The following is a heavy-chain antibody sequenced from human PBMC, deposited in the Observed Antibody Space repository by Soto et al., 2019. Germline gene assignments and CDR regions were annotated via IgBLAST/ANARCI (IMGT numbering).Heavy chain of an antibody. Sequence: GESLKISCKGSGYSFAGYWITWVRQKPGKGLEWMGRIDPSDSQTYYSPSFRGHVTISATKSITTVFLQWSSLRATDTAMYYCARQYCRSTSCYIGWFDPWGQGTLVTVSS. CDR2: IDPSDSQT. J-gene: IGHJ5*02. D-gene: IGHD2-2*02. CDR1: GYSFAGYW. V-gene: IGHV5-10-1*01. CDR3: ARQYCRSTSCYIGWFDP.